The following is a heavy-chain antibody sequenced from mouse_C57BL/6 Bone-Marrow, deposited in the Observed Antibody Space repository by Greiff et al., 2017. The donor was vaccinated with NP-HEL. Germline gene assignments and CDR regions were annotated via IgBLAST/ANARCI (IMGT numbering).Heavy chain of an antibody. J-gene: IGHJ4*01. D-gene: IGHD1-1*02. CDR1: GYAFSSSW. Sequence: VQLQQSGPELVKPGASVKISCKASGYAFSSSWMNWVKQRPGKGLEWIGRIYPGDGDTNYNGKFKGKATLTADKSSSTAYMQLSSLTSEDSAVYFCARSDLVDYYAMDYWGQGTSVTVSS. CDR3: ARSDLVDYYAMDY. CDR2: IYPGDGDT. V-gene: IGHV1-82*01.